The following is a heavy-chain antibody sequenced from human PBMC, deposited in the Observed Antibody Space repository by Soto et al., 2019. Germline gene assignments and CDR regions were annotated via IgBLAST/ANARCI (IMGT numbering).Heavy chain of an antibody. CDR1: GASISSGGYY. V-gene: IGHV4-31*03. CDR2: IYYSGGT. J-gene: IGHJ5*02. CDR3: ARDVRDYNVSGRSHWFDP. Sequence: QVQLQESGPGLVKPSQTLSLTCTVSGASISSGGYYWSWIRQHPGKGLEWIGYIYYSGGTYYNPSLKSRVTISVDTSKKQFSLKLRSVTAADTAVYYCARDVRDYNVSGRSHWFDPWGQGTLVTVFS. D-gene: IGHD3-10*01.